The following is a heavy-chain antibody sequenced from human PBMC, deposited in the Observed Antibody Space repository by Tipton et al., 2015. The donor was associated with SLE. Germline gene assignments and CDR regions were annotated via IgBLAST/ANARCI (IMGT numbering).Heavy chain of an antibody. Sequence: TLSLTCSVSGGSISRGFYYWGWIRQPPGKGLEWIGRIYSSGSTHYSPSLRSRLTTSVDTSKNQFSLKLSSVSATDTAVYFCARGRPIGSFDIWGQGTMVTVSS. D-gene: IGHD3-10*01. CDR3: ARGRPIGSFDI. J-gene: IGHJ3*02. CDR2: IYSSGST. V-gene: IGHV4-61*02. CDR1: GGSISRGFYY.